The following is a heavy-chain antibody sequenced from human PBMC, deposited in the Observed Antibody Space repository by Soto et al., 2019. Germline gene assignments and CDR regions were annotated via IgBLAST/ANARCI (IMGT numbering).Heavy chain of an antibody. D-gene: IGHD6-19*01. CDR1: GYIFTAYS. V-gene: IGHV1-2*02. Sequence: ASVKVSCKASGYIFTAYSMHWVRQAPGQGLEWVGWFNPNSGDTIYAQKFQGRVTLTGDTSISTAYMELYSLTSDDTAVYYCAREASAVISLDYWGQGSLVTVSS. CDR3: AREASAVISLDY. CDR2: FNPNSGDT. J-gene: IGHJ4*02.